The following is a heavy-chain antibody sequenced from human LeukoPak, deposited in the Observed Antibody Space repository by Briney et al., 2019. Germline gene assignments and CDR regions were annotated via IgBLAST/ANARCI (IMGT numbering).Heavy chain of an antibody. V-gene: IGHV4-31*03. CDR3: ASATYFICLGELSLSSFDY. CDR2: IYYSGST. D-gene: IGHD3-16*02. CDR1: GGSISSGGYY. J-gene: IGHJ4*02. Sequence: SETLSLTCTVSGGSISSGGYYWSWIRQHPGKGLEWIGYIYYSGSTYYNPSLKSRVTISVDTSKNQFSLKLSSVTAADTAVYYCASATYFICLGELSLSSFDYWGQGTLVTVSS.